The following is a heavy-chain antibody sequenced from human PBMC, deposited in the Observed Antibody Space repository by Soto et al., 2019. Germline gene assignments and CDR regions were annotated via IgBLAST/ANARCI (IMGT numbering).Heavy chain of an antibody. CDR2: INHSGST. J-gene: IGHJ4*02. V-gene: IGHV4-34*01. CDR1: GGSFSGYY. Sequence: SLTCAVYGGSFSGYYWSWIRQPPGKGLEWIGEINHSGSTNYNPSLKSRVTISVDTSKNQFSLKLSSVTAADTAVYYCANSDFWSGYPKLDYWGQGTLVTVSS. CDR3: ANSDFWSGYPKLDY. D-gene: IGHD3-3*01.